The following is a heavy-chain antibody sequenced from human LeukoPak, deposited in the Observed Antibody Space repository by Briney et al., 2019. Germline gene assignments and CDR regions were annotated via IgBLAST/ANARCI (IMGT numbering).Heavy chain of an antibody. CDR1: GFTFSSYA. D-gene: IGHD3-10*01. V-gene: IGHV3-23*01. J-gene: IGHJ4*02. Sequence: GGSLRLSCAASGFTFSSYAMNWVRQAPGKGLEWVSVISGSGGSLYYSDSVKGRFTISRDNAKNSLYLQMNSLRAEDTAVYYCERTLLLWFGELLYFDYWGQGTLVTVSS. CDR3: ERTLLLWFGELLYFDY. CDR2: ISGSGGSL.